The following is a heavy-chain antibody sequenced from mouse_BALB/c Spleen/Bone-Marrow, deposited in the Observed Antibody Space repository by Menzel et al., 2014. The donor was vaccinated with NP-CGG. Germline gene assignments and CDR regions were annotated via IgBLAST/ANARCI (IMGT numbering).Heavy chain of an antibody. V-gene: IGHV14-3*02. CDR1: GFNIKDTY. J-gene: IGHJ1*01. Sequence: EVMLVESGAELVKPGASVKLSCTASGFNIKDTYMHWVKQRPEQGLEWIGRIDPANGNTKYDPKFQGKATITADTSSNTAYLQLSSLTSEDTAVYYCASYRYAWYFDVWGAGTTVTVSP. CDR3: ASYRYAWYFDV. CDR2: IDPANGNT. D-gene: IGHD2-14*01.